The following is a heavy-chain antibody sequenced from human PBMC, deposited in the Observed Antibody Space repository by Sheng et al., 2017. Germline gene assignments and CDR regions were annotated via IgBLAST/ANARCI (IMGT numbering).Heavy chain of an antibody. J-gene: IGHJ6*03. CDR1: GFTFSSYE. V-gene: IGHV3-48*03. CDR2: ISSSSSRT. Sequence: EVEVMESGGGLAQPGGSLRLSCVASGFTFSSYEMHWVRQAPGKGLEWISYISSSSSRTYYADSVKGRFAISRDNAKNSLYLQMSSLRAEDAAVYYCARGSEDYNDYMDVWGQGTTVTVS. CDR3: ARGSEDYNDYMDV. D-gene: IGHD3-10*01.